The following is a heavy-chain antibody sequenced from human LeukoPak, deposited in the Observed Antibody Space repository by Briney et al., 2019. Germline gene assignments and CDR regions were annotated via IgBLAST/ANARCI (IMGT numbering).Heavy chain of an antibody. Sequence: PGGSLRLSCAASGFTFSSYSMNWVRQAPGKGLEWVSSISSSSSYIYYADSVKGRFTISRDNAKNSLYLQMNSLRAEDTAVYYCARESWFGEKYYLDYWGQGTLVTVSS. D-gene: IGHD3-10*01. V-gene: IGHV3-21*01. CDR2: ISSSSSYI. J-gene: IGHJ4*02. CDR3: ARESWFGEKYYLDY. CDR1: GFTFSSYS.